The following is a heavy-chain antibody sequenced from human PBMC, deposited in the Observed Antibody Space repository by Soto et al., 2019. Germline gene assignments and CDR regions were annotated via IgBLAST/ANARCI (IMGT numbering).Heavy chain of an antibody. CDR3: ARGATVVVAMGV. Sequence: QVQLQESGPGLVKPSQTLSLTCTVSGGSLSGGAYYWSWIRQHPGKGLEWIGYIYYGVNTYYNPSLKSRVTISVDTSKNQFSLKLMSVTAADSAVYYCARGATVVVAMGVWGQGTTVTVSS. V-gene: IGHV4-31*03. CDR2: IYYGVNT. CDR1: GGSLSGGAYY. D-gene: IGHD4-4*01. J-gene: IGHJ6*02.